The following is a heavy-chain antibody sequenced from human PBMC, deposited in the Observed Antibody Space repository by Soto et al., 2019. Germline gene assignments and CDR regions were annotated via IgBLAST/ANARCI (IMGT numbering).Heavy chain of an antibody. D-gene: IGHD3-10*01. Sequence: EVQLVESGGGLVQPGGSLRLSCAASGFTFSDYWMSWVRQAPGKGLECVANINTDGSEKYYVDPVKGRFTISRDNAKNSLYLQMNSLRAEDTAVYYCASSMGRGGNDYWGQGTLVAVSS. CDR1: GFTFSDYW. CDR3: ASSMGRGGNDY. V-gene: IGHV3-7*05. CDR2: INTDGSEK. J-gene: IGHJ4*02.